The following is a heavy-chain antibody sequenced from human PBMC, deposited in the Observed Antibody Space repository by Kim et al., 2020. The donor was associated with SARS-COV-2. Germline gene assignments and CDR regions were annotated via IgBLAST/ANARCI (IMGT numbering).Heavy chain of an antibody. J-gene: IGHJ5*02. V-gene: IGHV3-49*02. Sequence: SVKGRITIARDDSKSTAYLQMNSLKTEDTAVYYCTRDENWIHHGRDWFDPWGQGTLVTVSS. D-gene: IGHD5-18*01. CDR3: TRDENWIHHGRDWFDP.